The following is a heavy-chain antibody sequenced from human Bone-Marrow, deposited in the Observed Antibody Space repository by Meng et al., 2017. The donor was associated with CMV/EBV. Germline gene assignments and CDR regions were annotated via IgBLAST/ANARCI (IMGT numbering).Heavy chain of an antibody. Sequence: GEYLKISCAASGFTFDDYGMSWVRQAPGKGLEWVSGINWNGGSTGYADSVKGRFTISRDNAKNSLYLQMNSLRAEDTAVYYCARDLIAVVSNYGMDVWGQGTTVTVSS. CDR2: INWNGGST. D-gene: IGHD6-19*01. CDR1: GFTFDDYG. V-gene: IGHV3-20*04. CDR3: ARDLIAVVSNYGMDV. J-gene: IGHJ6*02.